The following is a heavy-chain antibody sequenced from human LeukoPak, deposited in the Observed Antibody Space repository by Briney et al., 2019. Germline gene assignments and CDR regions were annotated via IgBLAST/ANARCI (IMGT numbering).Heavy chain of an antibody. Sequence: SETLSLTCTVSGGSISSSSYYWGWIRQPPGKGLEWIGSIYYSGSTYYNPSLKSRVTISVDTSKNQFSLKLSSVTAADTAVYYCATGRLYGGRYWYFDLWGRGTLVTVSS. CDR1: GGSISSSSYY. J-gene: IGHJ2*01. CDR2: IYYSGST. V-gene: IGHV4-39*01. D-gene: IGHD4-23*01. CDR3: ATGRLYGGRYWYFDL.